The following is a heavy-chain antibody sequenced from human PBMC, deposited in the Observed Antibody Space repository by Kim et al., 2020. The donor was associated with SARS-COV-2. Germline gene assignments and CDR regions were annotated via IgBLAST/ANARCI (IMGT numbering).Heavy chain of an antibody. D-gene: IGHD6-19*01. CDR3: ARLSRSGWYYFDY. Sequence: TPPRKGRVTISVDTSKNQFSRKLSSVTAADTAVYYCARLSRSGWYYFDYWGQGTLVTVSS. J-gene: IGHJ4*02. V-gene: IGHV4-39*01.